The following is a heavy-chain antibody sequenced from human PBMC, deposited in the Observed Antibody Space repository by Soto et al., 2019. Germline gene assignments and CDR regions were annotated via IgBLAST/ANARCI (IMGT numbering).Heavy chain of an antibody. D-gene: IGHD3-16*01. CDR2: INYSGST. J-gene: IGHJ5*02. CDR1: GGSISSYY. Sequence: QVQLQESGPGLVKASETLSLTCTVSGGSISSYYWSWIRQPPGKTLEWIGYINYSGSTNYNPSLKSRVTISVDTSKNQFSLKLSSVTAADTAMYYCARGGTYSRLIIGDWFDPWGQGTLDTVSS. CDR3: ARGGTYSRLIIGDWFDP. V-gene: IGHV4-59*01.